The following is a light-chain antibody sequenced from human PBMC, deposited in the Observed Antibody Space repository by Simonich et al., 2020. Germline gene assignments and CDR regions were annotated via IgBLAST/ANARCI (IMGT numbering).Light chain of an antibody. CDR1: QSVLYSSNNKNY. V-gene: IGKV4-1*01. CDR2: WAS. CDR3: QQYYSTPYT. Sequence: DIVMTQSPDSLAVSLGERPTINCKSSQSVLYSSNNKNYVAWYQQKPGQPPKLLIYWASTRESGVPCRFSGSGSGTDFTLTISSLQAEDVAVYYCQQYYSTPYTFGQGTKLEIK. J-gene: IGKJ2*01.